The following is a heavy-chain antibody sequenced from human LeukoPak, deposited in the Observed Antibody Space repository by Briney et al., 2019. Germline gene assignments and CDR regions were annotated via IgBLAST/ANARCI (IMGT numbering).Heavy chain of an antibody. CDR2: ISGSGGST. V-gene: IGHV3-23*01. D-gene: IGHD2-15*01. J-gene: IGHJ4*02. CDR3: AKDSQDVVVVVAASGGFDY. Sequence: PGGSLRLSCAASGFTFSSYAMSWVRQAPGKGLEWVSAISGSGGSTYYADSVKGRFTISRDNSKNTLYLQMNSLRAEDTAVYYCAKDSQDVVVVVAASGGFDYWGQGTLVTVSS. CDR1: GFTFSSYA.